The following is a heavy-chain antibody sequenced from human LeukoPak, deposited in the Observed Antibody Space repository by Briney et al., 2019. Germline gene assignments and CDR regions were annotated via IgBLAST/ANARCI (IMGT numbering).Heavy chain of an antibody. CDR3: AKDHHRYCSGGSCSNFDY. J-gene: IGHJ4*02. CDR1: GFTFSSYG. D-gene: IGHD2-15*01. Sequence: PGGCLRLSCAASGFTFSSYGMHWVRLAPGKGLEWVAFIRYDGSNKYYADSVKGRFTISRDNSKNTLYLQMNSLSAEDTAVYYCAKDHHRYCSGGSCSNFDYWGQGTLVTVSP. CDR2: IRYDGSNK. V-gene: IGHV3-30*02.